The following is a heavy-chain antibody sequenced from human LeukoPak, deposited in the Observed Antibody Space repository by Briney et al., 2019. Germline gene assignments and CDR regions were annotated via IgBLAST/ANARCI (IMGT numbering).Heavy chain of an antibody. CDR3: AKRSPATNPWYFDV. Sequence: GGSLRLSCAASGFTVNSYAMSWVRQAPGKGLEWVSSTSVSGSTYHYDSVKGRFAISRDNSKNTLYLQMSSLRAEDTAVYYCAKRSPATNPWYFDVWGCGTLVTVSS. CDR1: GFTVNSYA. J-gene: IGHJ2*01. D-gene: IGHD1-26*01. V-gene: IGHV3-23*01. CDR2: TSVSGST.